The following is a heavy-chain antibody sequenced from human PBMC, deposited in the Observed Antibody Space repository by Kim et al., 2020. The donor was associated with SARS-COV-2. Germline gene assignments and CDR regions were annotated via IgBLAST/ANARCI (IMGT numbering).Heavy chain of an antibody. J-gene: IGHJ3*02. CDR3: ARPHGAMAADRGDNIFDI. CDR2: VSSSANII. V-gene: IGHV3-11*04. CDR1: GFIFRDYY. Sequence: GGSRRLSCAASGFIFRDYYMSWIRQAPGKGLEWVSYVSSSANIIYYADSVKGRITISRDNTKNSLFLHMSSLRVDDTAVYYCARPHGAMAADRGDNIFDIWGHGTTVTVSS. D-gene: IGHD6-19*01.